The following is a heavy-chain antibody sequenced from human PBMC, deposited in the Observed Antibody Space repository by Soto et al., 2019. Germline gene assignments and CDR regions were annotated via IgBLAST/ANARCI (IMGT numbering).Heavy chain of an antibody. CDR2: IIPIFGTA. J-gene: IGHJ5*02. V-gene: IGHV1-69*13. CDR3: ARGRQWLVGWFDP. CDR1: GGTFSSYA. Sequence: EASVKVSCKASGGTFSSYAISWVRQAPGQGLEWMGGIIPIFGTANYAQKFQGRVTITADESTSTAYMELSSLRSEDTAVYYCARGRQWLVGWFDPWGQGTLVTVSS. D-gene: IGHD6-19*01.